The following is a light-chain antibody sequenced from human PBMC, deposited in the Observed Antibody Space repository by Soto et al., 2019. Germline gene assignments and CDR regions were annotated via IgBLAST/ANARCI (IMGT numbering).Light chain of an antibody. CDR1: QSISSW. CDR2: KAS. V-gene: IGKV1-5*03. CDR3: QQYNSVLLL. Sequence: DIQMTKSPSTLSASVGDRVTITCRASQSISSWLAWYQQKPWKAPNLLIYKASILESGVPSRFGGSGSGTECTLTISSRQPDDFATYYCQQYNSVLLLVGGGTKVEIK. J-gene: IGKJ4*01.